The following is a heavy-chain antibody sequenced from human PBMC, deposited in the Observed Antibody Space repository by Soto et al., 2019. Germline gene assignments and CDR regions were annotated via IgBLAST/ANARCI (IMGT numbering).Heavy chain of an antibody. V-gene: IGHV3-30*18. D-gene: IGHD3-3*01. J-gene: IGHJ6*02. Sequence: GGSLRLSCAASGVTFSSYGMHWVRQAPGKGLEWVAVISYDGSNKYYADSVKGRFTISRDNSKNTLYLQMNSLRAEDTAVYYCAKDWGSRGYYDFWSGQTNYYGMDVWGQGTTVTVSS. CDR3: AKDWGSRGYYDFWSGQTNYYGMDV. CDR1: GVTFSSYG. CDR2: ISYDGSNK.